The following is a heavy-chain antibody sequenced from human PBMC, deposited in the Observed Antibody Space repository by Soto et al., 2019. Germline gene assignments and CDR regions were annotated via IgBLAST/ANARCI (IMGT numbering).Heavy chain of an antibody. CDR2: IIPIFGTA. CDR3: ASDPTPYSGSYLDY. J-gene: IGHJ4*02. Sequence: SVKVSCTASGGTFISYAIVWVRQAPGQGLEWMGGIIPIFGTANYAQKFQGRVTITADESTSTAYMELSSLRSEDTAVYYCASDPTPYSGSYLDYWGQGALVTSPQ. CDR1: GGTFISYA. V-gene: IGHV1-69*01. D-gene: IGHD1-26*01.